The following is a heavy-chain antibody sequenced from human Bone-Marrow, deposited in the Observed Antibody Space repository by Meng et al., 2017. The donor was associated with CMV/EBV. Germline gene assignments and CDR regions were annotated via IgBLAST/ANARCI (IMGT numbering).Heavy chain of an antibody. D-gene: IGHD6-13*01. CDR1: GGSISIGGYY. V-gene: IGHV4-31*03. CDR3: ARRVYSSSWYFDP. CDR2: IYYSGST. J-gene: IGHJ4*02. Sequence: SETLSLTCSVSGGSISIGGYYWSWIRQHPERGLEWIGYIYYSGSTYYNPSLKSRVTISVDTSKNQFSLKLSSVTAADTAVYYCARRVYSSSWYFDPWGQGTLVTVSS.